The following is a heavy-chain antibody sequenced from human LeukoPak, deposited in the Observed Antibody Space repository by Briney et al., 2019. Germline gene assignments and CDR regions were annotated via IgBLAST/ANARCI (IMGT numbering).Heavy chain of an antibody. J-gene: IGHJ6*03. CDR2: INHSGST. V-gene: IGHV4-34*01. D-gene: IGHD5-12*01. CDR3: ASISGYGYYYYYYMDV. CDR1: GGSFSGYY. Sequence: SETLSLTCAVYGGSFSGYYWSWIRQPPGKGLEWIGEINHSGSTNYNPSLKSRVTISVDTSKNQFSLKLSSVTAADTAVYYCASISGYGYYYYYYMDVWGKGTTVTVSS.